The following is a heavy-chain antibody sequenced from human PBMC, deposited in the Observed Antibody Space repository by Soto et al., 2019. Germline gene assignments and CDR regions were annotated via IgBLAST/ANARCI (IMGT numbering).Heavy chain of an antibody. CDR1: GGSISIGDYY. J-gene: IGHJ4*02. CDR2: IYYSGST. D-gene: IGHD3-9*01. V-gene: IGHV4-30-4*01. CDR3: ARAVTYYDILPGHYIFDY. Sequence: PSETLSLTCTVSGGSISIGDYYLSWIRQPPGKGLEWIGYIYYSGSTYYNPSLKSRVTISVDTSKNQFSLKLSSVTAADTAVYYCARAVTYYDILPGHYIFDYWGQGTLVAVSS.